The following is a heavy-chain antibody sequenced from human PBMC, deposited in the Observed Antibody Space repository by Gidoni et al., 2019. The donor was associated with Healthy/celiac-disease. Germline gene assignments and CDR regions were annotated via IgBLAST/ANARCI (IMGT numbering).Heavy chain of an antibody. J-gene: IGHJ5*02. Sequence: EVQLVESGGGLVQPGGSLRLSCAASGVTFSSYEMNWVRQAPGKGLELVSYISSSGSTIYYADSVKGRFTISRDNAKNSLYLQMNSLRAEDTAVYYCARDKSSGWGGGNWFDPWGQGTLVTVSS. CDR2: ISSSGSTI. CDR1: GVTFSSYE. V-gene: IGHV3-48*03. D-gene: IGHD6-19*01. CDR3: ARDKSSGWGGGNWFDP.